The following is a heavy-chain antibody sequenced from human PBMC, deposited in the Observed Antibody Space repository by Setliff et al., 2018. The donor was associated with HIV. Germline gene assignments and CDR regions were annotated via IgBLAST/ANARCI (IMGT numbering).Heavy chain of an antibody. J-gene: IGHJ3*02. Sequence: PSETLSLTCAVFGGSFTDYYWIWIRQPPGKGLEWIGEINHSGSTHYNPSLKSLFIISVDTSKNQFSLKVNSMTAADTAVYYCARHWYSSSWYHVFDIWGQGTMVTVSS. CDR1: GGSFTDYY. V-gene: IGHV4-34*01. CDR2: INHSGST. CDR3: ARHWYSSSWYHVFDI. D-gene: IGHD6-13*01.